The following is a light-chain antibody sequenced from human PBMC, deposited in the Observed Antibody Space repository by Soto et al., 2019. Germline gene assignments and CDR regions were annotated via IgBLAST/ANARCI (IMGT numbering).Light chain of an antibody. CDR2: DTS. CDR1: QSVSSL. Sequence: IVLTQSPATLSVSPGERATLSCRASQSVSSLLAWYQQKPRQAPRLLTYDTSTRATGIPARFSGSGSGTDFTLTISSLQSEDFAIYYCQQYNIWPYTFGQGTKVDIK. CDR3: QQYNIWPYT. J-gene: IGKJ2*01. V-gene: IGKV3-15*01.